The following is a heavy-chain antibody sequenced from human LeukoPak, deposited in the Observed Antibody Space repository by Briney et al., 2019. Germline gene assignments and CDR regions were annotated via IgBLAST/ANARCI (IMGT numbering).Heavy chain of an antibody. CDR3: ARIGTAMIDY. D-gene: IGHD5-18*01. J-gene: IGHJ4*02. CDR1: GYSIRSGFY. CDR2: IFQGGTT. Sequence: PSETLSLTCTVSGYSIRSGFYWGWIWQAPGKGLEWIGSIFQGGTTFYNPSLKSRVIISADTSNNEFSLKLSSVTAADTAVYYCARIGTAMIDYWGQGTLVTVSS. V-gene: IGHV4-38-2*02.